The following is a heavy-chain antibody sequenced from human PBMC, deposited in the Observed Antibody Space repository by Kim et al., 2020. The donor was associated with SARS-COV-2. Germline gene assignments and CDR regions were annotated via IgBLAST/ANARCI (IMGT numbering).Heavy chain of an antibody. J-gene: IGHJ6*02. V-gene: IGHV1-2*02. D-gene: IGHD3-3*01. CDR1: GYTFTGYY. CDR3: ARDSGTYYDFWSGYSGYGMDV. CDR2: INPNSGGT. Sequence: ASVKVSCKASGYTFTGYYMHWVRQAPGQGLEWMGWINPNSGGTNYAQKFQGRVTMTRDTSISTAYMELSRLRSDDTAVYYCARDSGTYYDFWSGYSGYGMDVWGQGTTFTVSS.